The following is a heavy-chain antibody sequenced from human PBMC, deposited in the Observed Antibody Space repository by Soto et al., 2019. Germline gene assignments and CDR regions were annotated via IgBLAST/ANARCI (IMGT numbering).Heavy chain of an antibody. V-gene: IGHV6-1*01. CDR2: TYYRSKWYN. CDR3: ARDRDVVVPAAKNYYYGMDV. CDR1: GDSVSSNSAA. J-gene: IGHJ6*02. Sequence: PSQTLSLTCAISGDSVSSNSAAWSWIRQSPSRGLEWPGRTYYRSKWYNDYAVSVKSRITINPDTSKNQFSLQLNSVTPEDTAVYYCARDRDVVVPAAKNYYYGMDVWGQGTTVTVSS. D-gene: IGHD2-2*01.